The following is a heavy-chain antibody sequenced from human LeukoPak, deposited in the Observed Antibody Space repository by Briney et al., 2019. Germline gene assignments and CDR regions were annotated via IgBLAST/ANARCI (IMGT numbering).Heavy chain of an antibody. CDR1: GYRFTTYW. Sequence: GASLKISCRGSGYRFTTYWIGWVRPMPGRGLEWMGIIYPGDSDTRYSTSFQGQVTISADKSISTAYLQWSSLKASDTAMYYCARQFRDSSGYYSYYFDYWGQGTLVTVSS. V-gene: IGHV5-51*01. J-gene: IGHJ4*02. CDR3: ARQFRDSSGYYSYYFDY. CDR2: IYPGDSDT. D-gene: IGHD3-22*01.